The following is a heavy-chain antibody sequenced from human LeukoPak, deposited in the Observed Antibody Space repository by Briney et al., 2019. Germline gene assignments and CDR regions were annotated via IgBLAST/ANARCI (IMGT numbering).Heavy chain of an antibody. Sequence: GGSLRLSCAASGFTFSSYAMTWVRQAPGKGLKWVSAISNSGGGTYYADSVKGRFTISRDNSKNTLYLQMNSLRAEDTAVYYCAKGTFMKDFWGQGTLVTVSS. V-gene: IGHV3-23*01. CDR3: AKGTFMKDF. CDR1: GFTFSSYA. CDR2: ISNSGGGT. D-gene: IGHD3-16*01. J-gene: IGHJ4*02.